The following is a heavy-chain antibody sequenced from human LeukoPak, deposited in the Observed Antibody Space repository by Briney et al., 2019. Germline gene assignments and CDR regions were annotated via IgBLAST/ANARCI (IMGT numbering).Heavy chain of an antibody. D-gene: IGHD3-10*01. Sequence: APVKVSCKVSGYTLTELSMHWVRQAPGKGLEWMGGFDPEDGETIYAQKFQGRVTMTEDTSTDTAYMELSSLRSEDTAVYYCACGRMVRGVIDYFDYWGQGTLVTVSS. V-gene: IGHV1-24*01. CDR2: FDPEDGET. J-gene: IGHJ4*02. CDR1: GYTLTELS. CDR3: ACGRMVRGVIDYFDY.